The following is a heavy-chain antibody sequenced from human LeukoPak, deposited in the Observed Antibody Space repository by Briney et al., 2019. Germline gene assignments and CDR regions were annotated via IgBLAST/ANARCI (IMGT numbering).Heavy chain of an antibody. CDR2: ISGSGGST. Sequence: QSGGSLRLSCAASGFTFSSYAMSWVRQAPGKGLEWVSAISGSGGSTYYADSVKGRFTISRDNSKNTLNLQMNSLRAEDTAVYYCAKDPPSSFGEPFDYWGQGTLVTVSS. V-gene: IGHV3-23*01. CDR3: AKDPPSSFGEPFDY. CDR1: GFTFSSYA. D-gene: IGHD3-10*01. J-gene: IGHJ4*02.